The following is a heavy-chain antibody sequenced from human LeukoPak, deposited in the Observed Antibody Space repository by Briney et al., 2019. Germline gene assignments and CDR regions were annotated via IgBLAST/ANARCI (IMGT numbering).Heavy chain of an antibody. CDR1: GGSFSGYY. D-gene: IGHD6-19*01. CDR2: INHSGST. V-gene: IGHV4-34*01. CDR3: ARPAGYSSGWYWFDP. Sequence: SETLSLTCAVYGGSFSGYYWSWIRQPPGKGLEWIGEINHSGSTNYNPSLKSRGTISVDTSKNQFSLKLSSVTAADTAAYYCARPAGYSSGWYWFDPWGQGTLVTVSS. J-gene: IGHJ5*02.